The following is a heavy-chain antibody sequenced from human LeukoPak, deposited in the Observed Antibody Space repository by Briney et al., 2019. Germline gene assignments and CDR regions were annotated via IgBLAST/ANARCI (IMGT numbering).Heavy chain of an antibody. V-gene: IGHV3-23*01. J-gene: IGHJ4*02. CDR2: ISGSGGST. CDR3: AKDWGSSGLFDY. CDR1: GITLSNYG. D-gene: IGHD3-22*01. Sequence: GGSLRLSCAVSGITLSNYGMSWVRQAPGKGLEWVSAISGSGGSTYYADSVKGRFTISRDNSKNTLYLQMNSLRAEDTAVYYCAKDWGSSGLFDYWGQGTLVTVSS.